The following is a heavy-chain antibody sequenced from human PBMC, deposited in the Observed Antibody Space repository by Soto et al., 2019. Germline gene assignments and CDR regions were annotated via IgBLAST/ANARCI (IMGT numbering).Heavy chain of an antibody. CDR3: ARDPLDSAFDI. Sequence: QVQLVESGGGVVQPGRCLRLSCAASGFTFSSYGMHWVRQAPGKGLEWVAVIWYDGSNKYYADSVKGRFTISRDNSKNTLYLQMNSLRAEDTAVYYCARDPLDSAFDIWGQGTMVTVSS. CDR1: GFTFSSYG. V-gene: IGHV3-33*01. J-gene: IGHJ3*02. CDR2: IWYDGSNK.